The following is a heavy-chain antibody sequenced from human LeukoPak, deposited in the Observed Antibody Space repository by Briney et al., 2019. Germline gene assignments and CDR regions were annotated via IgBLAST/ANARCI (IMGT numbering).Heavy chain of an antibody. J-gene: IGHJ3*02. V-gene: IGHV1-69*04. D-gene: IGHD2-21*01. CDR2: IIPILGIA. CDR3: AREVIIGAFDI. CDR1: GGTFSSYA. Sequence: ASVKVSFKASGGTFSSYAISWVRQAPGQGLEWMGRIIPILGIANYAQKFQGRVTITADKSTSTAYMELSSLRSEDTAVYYCAREVIIGAFDIWGQGTMVTVSS.